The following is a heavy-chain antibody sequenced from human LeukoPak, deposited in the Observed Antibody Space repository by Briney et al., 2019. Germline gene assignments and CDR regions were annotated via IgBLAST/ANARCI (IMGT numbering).Heavy chain of an antibody. Sequence: PGGSLTLSCAASGFTFSNYWMHWVRQVPGKGLVWVSRINENGRTTIYADSVKGRFTISRDNSKNTLYLQMNSLRAEDTAVYYCARDVSSGWYLTDYWGQGTLVTVSS. CDR3: ARDVSSGWYLTDY. CDR1: GFTFSNYW. D-gene: IGHD6-19*01. J-gene: IGHJ4*02. V-gene: IGHV3-74*01. CDR2: INENGRTT.